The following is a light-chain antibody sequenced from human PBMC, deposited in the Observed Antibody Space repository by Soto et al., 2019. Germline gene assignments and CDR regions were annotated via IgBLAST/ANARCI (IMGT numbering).Light chain of an antibody. J-gene: IGKJ4*01. CDR1: ESVSNN. CDR2: GAS. V-gene: IGKV3-15*01. Sequence: EIVLTQSPATLSVSQGERATLSCRASESVSNNLAWYQQKPGQAPRLLIFGASARATGIPARFSGSGSGTESTLTISSLQSEDFAAYYCQQYNKWPLTFGGGTKVEIK. CDR3: QQYNKWPLT.